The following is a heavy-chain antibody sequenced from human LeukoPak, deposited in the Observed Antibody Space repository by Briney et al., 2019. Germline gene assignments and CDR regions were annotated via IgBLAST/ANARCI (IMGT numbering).Heavy chain of an antibody. CDR2: INHSGST. D-gene: IGHD4-17*01. J-gene: IGHJ4*02. CDR1: GGSFSGYY. V-gene: IGHV4-34*01. CDR3: ARDLTDYGDPFDY. Sequence: SETLSLTCAVYGGSFSGYYWSWIRQPPGKGLEWIGEINHSGSTNYNPSLKSRVTISVDTSKNQFSLKLSSVTAADTAVYYCARDLTDYGDPFDYWGQGTLVTVSS.